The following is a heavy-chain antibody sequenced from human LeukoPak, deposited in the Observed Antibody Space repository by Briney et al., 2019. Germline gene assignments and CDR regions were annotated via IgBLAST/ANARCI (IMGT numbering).Heavy chain of an antibody. Sequence: PGGSLRLSCAASGFTFSRYSMNWVRQAPGKGLEWVSSISISSNYIYYADSVKGRFTISRDNAKNSLYLQVNSLRAEDTAVYYCARDKVVGPSNFDYWGQGTLVTVSS. J-gene: IGHJ4*02. CDR3: ARDKVVGPSNFDY. CDR2: ISISSNYI. V-gene: IGHV3-21*01. CDR1: GFTFSRYS. D-gene: IGHD1-26*01.